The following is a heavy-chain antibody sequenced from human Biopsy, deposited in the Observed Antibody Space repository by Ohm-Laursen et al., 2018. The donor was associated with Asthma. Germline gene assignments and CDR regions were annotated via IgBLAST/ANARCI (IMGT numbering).Heavy chain of an antibody. J-gene: IGHJ5*02. D-gene: IGHD3-22*01. CDR3: ARDLSFYDSSGYYRRWFDP. Sequence: TLSLACTVSGGSISSGAYYWSWVRQPPGKGLEWIGYIYYIGSTYYNPSLKSRVTISVDTSKNQFSLKLSSVTAADTAVYYCARDLSFYDSSGYYRRWFDPWGQGTLVTVSS. CDR1: GGSISSGAYY. CDR2: IYYIGST. V-gene: IGHV4-30-4*01.